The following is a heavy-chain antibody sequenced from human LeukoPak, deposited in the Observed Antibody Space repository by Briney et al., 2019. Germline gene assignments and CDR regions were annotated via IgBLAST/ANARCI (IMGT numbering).Heavy chain of an antibody. CDR2: INPNSGGT. CDR1: GYTFTSYY. Sequence: ASVKVSCKASGYTFTSYYMHWVRQAPGQGLEWMGWINPNSGGTNYAQKFQGRVTMTRDTSISTAYMELSRLRSDDTAVYYCARDYDYGDYGSDYWGQGTLVTVSS. CDR3: ARDYDYGDYGSDY. J-gene: IGHJ4*02. D-gene: IGHD4-17*01. V-gene: IGHV1-2*02.